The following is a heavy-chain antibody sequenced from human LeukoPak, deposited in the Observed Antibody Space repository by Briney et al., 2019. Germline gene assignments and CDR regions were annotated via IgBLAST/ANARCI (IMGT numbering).Heavy chain of an antibody. J-gene: IGHJ5*02. CDR2: INRSGST. CDR3: ARGRGSSWYLGWFDP. D-gene: IGHD6-13*01. V-gene: IGHV4-34*01. CDR1: GGSFSGYY. Sequence: SETLSLTCAVYGGSFSGYYWSWIRQPPGKGLEWIGEINRSGSTNYNPSLKSRVTISVDTSKNQFSLKLSSVTAADTAVYYCARGRGSSWYLGWFDPWGQGTLVTVSS.